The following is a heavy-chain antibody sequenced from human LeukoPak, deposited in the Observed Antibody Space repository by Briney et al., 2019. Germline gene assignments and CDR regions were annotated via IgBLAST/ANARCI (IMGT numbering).Heavy chain of an antibody. D-gene: IGHD3-22*01. J-gene: IGHJ5*02. CDR3: ARYYDSSGYYSNWFDP. CDR2: TYHSGST. CDR1: GYSISSGYY. V-gene: IGHV4-38-2*02. Sequence: SETLSLTCTVSGYSISSGYYWGWIRPPPGKGLEWIGSTYHSGSTYYNPSLKSRITISVDTSKNQFPLKLSSVTASDTAVYYCARYYDSSGYYSNWFDPWGQGTLVTVSS.